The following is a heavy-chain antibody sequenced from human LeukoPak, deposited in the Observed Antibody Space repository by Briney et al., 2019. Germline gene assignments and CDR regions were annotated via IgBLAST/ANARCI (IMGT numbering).Heavy chain of an antibody. V-gene: IGHV3-48*04. J-gene: IGHJ4*02. Sequence: GGSLRLSCAASGFTFSSYWMSWVRQAPGKGLEWVSYISSSGSTIYYADSVKGRFTISRDNAKNSLYLQMNSLRAEDTAVYYCASTVAGTQYYWGQGTLVTVSS. D-gene: IGHD6-19*01. CDR1: GFTFSSYW. CDR3: ASTVAGTQYY. CDR2: ISSSGSTI.